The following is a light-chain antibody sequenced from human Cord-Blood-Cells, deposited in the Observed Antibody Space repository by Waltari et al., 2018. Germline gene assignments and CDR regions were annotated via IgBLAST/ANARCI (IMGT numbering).Light chain of an antibody. CDR1: QSISSW. CDR3: QQYNSYSPYS. V-gene: IGKV1-5*03. Sequence: DIQMTQSPSTLSASLGERVPITCRASQSISSWLAWYQQKPGKDPKLLIYKASSLESGVPSRFSGSGSGTEFTLTISSLQPDDFATYYCQQYNSYSPYSFGQGTKLEIK. CDR2: KAS. J-gene: IGKJ2*03.